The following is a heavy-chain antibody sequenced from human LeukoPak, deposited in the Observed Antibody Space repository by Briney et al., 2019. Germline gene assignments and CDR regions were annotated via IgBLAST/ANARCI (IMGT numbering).Heavy chain of an antibody. V-gene: IGHV3-23*01. D-gene: IGHD6-19*01. CDR2: ISGSGGTT. J-gene: IGHJ4*02. CDR3: AKDARRSSGWWFFDH. CDR1: GFTFSSYD. Sequence: GGSLRLSCAASGFTFSSYDMSWVRQAPGKGLEWVSVISGSGGTTYYADSVKGRFTISRDNSENTLYLQMNSLRAEDTAVYYCAKDARRSSGWWFFDHWGQGTLVTVSS.